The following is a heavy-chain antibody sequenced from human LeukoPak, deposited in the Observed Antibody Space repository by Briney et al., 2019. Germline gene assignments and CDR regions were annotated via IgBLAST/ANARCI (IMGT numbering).Heavy chain of an antibody. CDR2: ISSGSRYM. CDR1: GFTFTIFS. Sequence: GGSLRLSCAASGFTFTIFSMNWVRQAPGKGLEWVSSISSGSRYMYYADSVKGRFIISRDNAKNSLYLQMNSLRAEDTAVYYCAPPPIAATGNWGQGTLVTVSS. J-gene: IGHJ4*02. V-gene: IGHV3-21*01. D-gene: IGHD6-13*01. CDR3: APPPIAATGN.